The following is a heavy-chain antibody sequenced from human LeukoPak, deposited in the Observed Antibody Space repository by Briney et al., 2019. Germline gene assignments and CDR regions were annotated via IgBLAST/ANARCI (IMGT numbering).Heavy chain of an antibody. CDR2: ISYDGSNK. V-gene: IGHV3-30*03. D-gene: IGHD2-15*01. Sequence: GRSLRLSCAASGFTFSSYGMHWVRQAPGKGLEWVAVISYDGSNKYYADSVKGRFTISRDNSKNTLYLQMNSLRAEDTAVYYCARDNGWSADFWGQGTLVTVSS. CDR3: ARDNGWSADF. CDR1: GFTFSSYG. J-gene: IGHJ4*02.